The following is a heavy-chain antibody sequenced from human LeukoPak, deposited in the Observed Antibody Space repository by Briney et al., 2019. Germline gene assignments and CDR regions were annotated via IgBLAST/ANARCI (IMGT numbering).Heavy chain of an antibody. CDR1: GYSFTSYW. J-gene: IGHJ5*02. CDR2: IYPGDSDT. Sequence: GESQKISCKGSGYSFTSYWIGWVRQMPGKGLEWMGIIYPGDSDTRYSPSFQGQVTISADKSISTAYLQWSSLKASDTAMYYCARRYCSGGSCYGGWFDPWGQGTLVTVSS. D-gene: IGHD2-15*01. V-gene: IGHV5-51*01. CDR3: ARRYCSGGSCYGGWFDP.